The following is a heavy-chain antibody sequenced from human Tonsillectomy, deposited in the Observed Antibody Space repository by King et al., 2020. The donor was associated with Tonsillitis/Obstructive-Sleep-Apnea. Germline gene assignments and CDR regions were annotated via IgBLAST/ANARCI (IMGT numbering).Heavy chain of an antibody. Sequence: QLVQSGGGVVQPGRSLRLSCAASGFTFSSYGMHWVRQAPGKGLEWVAVIWYDGSNKYYADSVKGRFTISIDNSKNTLYLQMNSLRAEDTAVYYCARGSVSSHYDFWSGYYTFDYWGQGTLVTVSS. V-gene: IGHV3-33*01. J-gene: IGHJ4*02. CDR2: IWYDGSNK. CDR3: ARGSVSSHYDFWSGYYTFDY. D-gene: IGHD3-3*01. CDR1: GFTFSSYG.